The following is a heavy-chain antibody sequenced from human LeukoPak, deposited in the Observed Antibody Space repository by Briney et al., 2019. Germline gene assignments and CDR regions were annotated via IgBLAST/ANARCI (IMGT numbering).Heavy chain of an antibody. J-gene: IGHJ4*02. V-gene: IGHV3-21*01. Sequence: GGSPRLSCAASGCTFSSINWVRQAPGKGLEWVSSISSSSSYIYYAYSVEGRFTISSDNAKNSLYLQVNSLTAEDTAVYYGARAGVDTSGYYYQGFDYWGQGTLVTVSS. D-gene: IGHD3-3*01. CDR2: ISSSSSYI. CDR3: ARAGVDTSGYYYQGFDY. CDR1: GCTFSS.